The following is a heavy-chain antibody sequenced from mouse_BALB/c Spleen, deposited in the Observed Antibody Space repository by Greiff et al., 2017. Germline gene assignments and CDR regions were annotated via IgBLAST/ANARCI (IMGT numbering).Heavy chain of an antibody. J-gene: IGHJ1*01. Sequence: EVQLQQSGPELVKPGASVKMSCKASGYTFTSYVMHWVKQKPGQGLEWIGYINPYNDGTKYNEKFKGKATLTSDKSSSTAYMELSSLTSEDSAVYYCARETAFGDHWYFDVWGAGTTVTVSS. CDR2: INPYNDGT. D-gene: IGHD1-2*01. CDR1: GYTFTSYV. V-gene: IGHV1-14*01. CDR3: ARETAFGDHWYFDV.